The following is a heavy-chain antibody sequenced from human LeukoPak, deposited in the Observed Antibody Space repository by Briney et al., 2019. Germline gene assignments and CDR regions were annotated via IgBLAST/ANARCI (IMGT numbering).Heavy chain of an antibody. V-gene: IGHV1-24*01. J-gene: IGHJ4*02. Sequence: ASVKVSCKVSGYTLTELSMHWVRQAPGKGLEWMGGFDPEDGETIYAQKFQGRVTMTRDTSTSTVYMELSSLRSEDTAVYYCARANLVVTPGNYFDYWGQGTLVTVSS. CDR3: ARANLVVTPGNYFDY. CDR1: GYTLTELS. D-gene: IGHD4-23*01. CDR2: FDPEDGET.